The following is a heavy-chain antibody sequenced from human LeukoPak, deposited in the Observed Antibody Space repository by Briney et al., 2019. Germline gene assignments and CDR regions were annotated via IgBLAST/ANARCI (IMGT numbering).Heavy chain of an antibody. J-gene: IGHJ4*02. CDR2: IVGNGGGI. CDR1: GFTFSTYA. Sequence: GGSLRLSCTASGFTFSTYAMNWVRQAPRKGLEWVAVIVGNGGGIHYADSVEGRFTISRDNYKNTVHLQMNSLRAEDAAVYYCAKDRIPDGRYSIDYWGQGTLVTVSS. V-gene: IGHV3-23*01. D-gene: IGHD3-16*02. CDR3: AKDRIPDGRYSIDY.